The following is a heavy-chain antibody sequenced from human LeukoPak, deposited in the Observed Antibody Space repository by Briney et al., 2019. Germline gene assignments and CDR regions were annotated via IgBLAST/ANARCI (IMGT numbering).Heavy chain of an antibody. CDR1: GSTFSNYV. J-gene: IGHJ4*02. CDR3: TRDPILGAPDYFDY. D-gene: IGHD1-26*01. V-gene: IGHV3-30*04. Sequence: PGGSLRLSCAASGSTFSNYVTHWVRQAPGKGLEWVAVTSTDENLKFYADSVKGRFTISRDNSKNTLYLQMNSLRAEDTAVYYCTRDPILGAPDYFDYWGQGTLVTVSS. CDR2: TSTDENLK.